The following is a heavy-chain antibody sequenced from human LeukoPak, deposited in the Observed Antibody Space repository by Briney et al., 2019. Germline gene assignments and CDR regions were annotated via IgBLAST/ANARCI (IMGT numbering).Heavy chain of an antibody. Sequence: GGSLRLSCAASRFTFSSYGMNWVRQAPGKGLEWVSAISGSGSNKYYADSVKGRFTISRDNSKNTLFLQMNSLRAEDTAVYYCAKGGHRGSSGILDYWGQGTLVTVSS. CDR2: ISGSGSNK. CDR3: AKGGHRGSSGILDY. V-gene: IGHV3-23*01. D-gene: IGHD3-22*01. J-gene: IGHJ4*02. CDR1: RFTFSSYG.